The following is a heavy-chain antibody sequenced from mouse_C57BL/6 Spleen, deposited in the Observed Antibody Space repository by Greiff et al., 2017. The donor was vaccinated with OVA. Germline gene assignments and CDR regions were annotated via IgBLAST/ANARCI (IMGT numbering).Heavy chain of an antibody. CDR2: IDPNSGGT. V-gene: IGHV1-72*01. J-gene: IGHJ1*03. CDR3: ARDWGNYSPYWYFDV. Sequence: QVQLQQSGAELVKPGASVKLSCKASGYTLTSYWMHWVKQRPGRGLEWIGRIDPNSGGTKYNEKFKSKATLTVDKPSSTAYMQLSSLTSEDSAVYYCARDWGNYSPYWYFDVWGTGTTVTVSS. CDR1: GYTLTSYW. D-gene: IGHD2-1*01.